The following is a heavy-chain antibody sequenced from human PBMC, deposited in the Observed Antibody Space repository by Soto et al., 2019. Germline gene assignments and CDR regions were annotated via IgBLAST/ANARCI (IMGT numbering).Heavy chain of an antibody. D-gene: IGHD4-17*01. CDR1: GFTFSSYA. Sequence: GGSLRLSCAASGFTFSSYAMSWVRQAPGKGLEWVSAISGSGGSTYYADSVKGRFTISRDNSKNTLYLQMNSLRAEDTAVYYCALHPYGDYWYYFDYWGQGTLVTVSS. J-gene: IGHJ4*02. CDR3: ALHPYGDYWYYFDY. CDR2: ISGSGGST. V-gene: IGHV3-23*01.